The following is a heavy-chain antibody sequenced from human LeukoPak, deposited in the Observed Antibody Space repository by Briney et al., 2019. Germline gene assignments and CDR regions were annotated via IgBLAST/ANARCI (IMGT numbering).Heavy chain of an antibody. CDR2: IKRDGSQK. V-gene: IGHV3-7*03. CDR3: ARAGNNWNDDIWFDL. CDR1: GFTFSIYG. D-gene: IGHD1-1*01. Sequence: PGRSLRLSSVASGFTFSIYGMNWVRQAAGKGLEWVAKIKRDGSQKYYVDSVKGRFTISRDNAKNSLYLQMDNLRAEDTALYYCARAGNNWNDDIWFDLWGQGTLVTVSS. J-gene: IGHJ5*02.